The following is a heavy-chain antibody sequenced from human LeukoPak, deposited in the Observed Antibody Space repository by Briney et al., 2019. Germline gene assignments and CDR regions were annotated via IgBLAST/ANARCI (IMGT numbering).Heavy chain of an antibody. CDR3: ANIKDTGTYYFDH. CDR2: IKQDGSEK. CDR1: GFTFSRYW. J-gene: IGHJ4*02. Sequence: PGGSLRLSCAASGFTFSRYWMSWVRQAPGEGLEWVANIKQDGSEKYYVESVKGRFTVSRDNAKNSLYLQINSLRAEDTAVYYCANIKDTGTYYFDHWGQGTLVTVSS. V-gene: IGHV3-7*01. D-gene: IGHD3-10*01.